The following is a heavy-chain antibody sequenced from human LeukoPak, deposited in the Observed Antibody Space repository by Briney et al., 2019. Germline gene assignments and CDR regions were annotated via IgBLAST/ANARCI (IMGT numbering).Heavy chain of an antibody. CDR3: ARLDNWSGYYFDQ. CDR1: GGSISSSSHF. J-gene: IGHJ4*02. CDR2: IYYTGST. Sequence: SETLSLICTVSGGSISSSSHFGRWIRQPPGKGLEWIGSIYYTGSTYYNSSLKSRLTISVDTSKNQFSLKLSSVTAADTAVFYCARLDNWSGYYFDQGGQRTLVTVSS. V-gene: IGHV4-39*01. D-gene: IGHD3-3*01.